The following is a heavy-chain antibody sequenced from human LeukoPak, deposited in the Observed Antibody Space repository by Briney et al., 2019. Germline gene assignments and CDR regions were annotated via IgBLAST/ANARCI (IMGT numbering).Heavy chain of an antibody. V-gene: IGHV3-23*01. Sequence: TGGSLRLSCAASGFTFNNYAMSWVRHAPGKVLEWVSAITGSGGDTYHGDSVKGRFTISRDNYENTLYLQMNSLRAEDTAVYYCAKGSRDSRPYYFDFWGQGTLVTVSS. CDR3: AKGSRDSRPYYFDF. J-gene: IGHJ4*02. D-gene: IGHD3-3*01. CDR1: GFTFNNYA. CDR2: ITGSGGDT.